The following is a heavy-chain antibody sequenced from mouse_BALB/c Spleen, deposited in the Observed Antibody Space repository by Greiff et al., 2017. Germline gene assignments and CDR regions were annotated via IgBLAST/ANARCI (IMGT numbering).Heavy chain of an antibody. D-gene: IGHD2-14*01. CDR1: GFNIKDYY. Sequence: EVQLQQSGAELVRSGASVKLSCTASGFNIKDYYMHWVKQRPEQGLEWIGWIDPENGDTEYAPKFQGKATMTADTSSNTAYLQLSSLTSEDTAVYYCNYMYDRYYFDYWAQGTTLTVSS. CDR3: NYMYDRYYFDY. J-gene: IGHJ2*01. CDR2: IDPENGDT. V-gene: IGHV14-4*02.